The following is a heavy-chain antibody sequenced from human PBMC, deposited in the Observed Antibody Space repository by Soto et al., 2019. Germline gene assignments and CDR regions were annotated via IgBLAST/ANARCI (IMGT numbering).Heavy chain of an antibody. V-gene: IGHV3-7*01. J-gene: IGHJ6*03. CDR2: IKQDGSEK. Sequence: GGSLRLSCAASGFTISSYWMSWVRQAPGKGLEWVANIKQDGSEKYYVDSVKGRFTISRDNAKNSLYLQMNSLRAEDTAVYYCARDQEGAAGAYCYYYLDVWGKGTTVTVSS. CDR3: ARDQEGAAGAYCYYYLDV. CDR1: GFTISSYW. D-gene: IGHD6-13*01.